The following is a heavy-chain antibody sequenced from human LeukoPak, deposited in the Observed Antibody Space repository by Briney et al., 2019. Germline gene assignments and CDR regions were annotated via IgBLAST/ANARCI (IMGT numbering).Heavy chain of an antibody. CDR2: IYYSGTA. Sequence: SETLSLTCTVSGGAISSGGYYWSWIRQHPGKGLEWIGYIYYSGTAYYNPSLKSRVTISIDASKNQFSLKLTSVTAADTAVYYCARADVNYGDYVWLRSPFDYWGQGTLVTVSS. J-gene: IGHJ4*02. V-gene: IGHV4-31*03. CDR3: ARADVNYGDYVWLRSPFDY. D-gene: IGHD4-17*01. CDR1: GGAISSGGYY.